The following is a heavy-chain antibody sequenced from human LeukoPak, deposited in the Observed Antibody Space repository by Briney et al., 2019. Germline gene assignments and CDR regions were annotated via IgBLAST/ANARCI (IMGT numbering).Heavy chain of an antibody. Sequence: ASVKVSCKASGYTFTSYDINWVRQATGQGLEWMGWMNPNSGNTGYAQKFQGRVTMTRNTSISTAYMELSSLRSEDTAVYYCARGFVVVPAAIHPNWFDPWGQGTLVTVSS. J-gene: IGHJ5*02. CDR1: GYTFTSYD. CDR2: MNPNSGNT. D-gene: IGHD2-2*01. CDR3: ARGFVVVPAAIHPNWFDP. V-gene: IGHV1-8*01.